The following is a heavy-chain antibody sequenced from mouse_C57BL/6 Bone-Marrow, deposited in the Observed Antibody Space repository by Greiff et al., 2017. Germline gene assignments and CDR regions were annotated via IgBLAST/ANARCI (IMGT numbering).Heavy chain of an antibody. CDR1: GFNIKDDY. D-gene: IGHD1-1*01. V-gene: IGHV14-4*01. Sequence: EVQLQQSGAELVRPGASVKLSCTASGFNIKDDYMHWVKQRPEQGLEWIGWIDPENGDTEYASKFQGKATITADTSSNTAYLQLSSLTSEDTAVYYCTTVEAMDYWGQGTSVTVSS. CDR2: IDPENGDT. CDR3: TTVEAMDY. J-gene: IGHJ4*01.